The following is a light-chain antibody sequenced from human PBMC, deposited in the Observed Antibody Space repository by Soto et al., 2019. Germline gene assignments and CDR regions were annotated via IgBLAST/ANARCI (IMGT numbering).Light chain of an antibody. V-gene: IGKV3-20*01. Sequence: EIVLKLSAGTLSLTPEERATLSCRVSQIVSDNYLAWYQQKPGQAPRLVVYGASSRATGVPDRFSASGSGTDFTFTISRVEAEDLAAQYSRQYAKAPLTFDQ. CDR1: QIVSDNY. CDR2: GAS. CDR3: RQYAKAPLT. J-gene: IGKJ1*01.